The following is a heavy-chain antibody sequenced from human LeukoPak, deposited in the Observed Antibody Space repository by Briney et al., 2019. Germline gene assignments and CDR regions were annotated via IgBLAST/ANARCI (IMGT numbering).Heavy chain of an antibody. V-gene: IGHV3-30*02. D-gene: IGHD3-9*01. CDR3: ARDRHVYYDILTGYASYFEY. CDR2: IRYDGNNK. Sequence: GGSLSLSCAASGFTFSTYGMHWVRQAPGKGLEWVAFIRYDGNNKFYADSVKGRFTISRDNSKNTLYLQMNSLRPEDTAVYYCARDRHVYYDILTGYASYFEYWGQGALVTVSS. CDR1: GFTFSTYG. J-gene: IGHJ4*02.